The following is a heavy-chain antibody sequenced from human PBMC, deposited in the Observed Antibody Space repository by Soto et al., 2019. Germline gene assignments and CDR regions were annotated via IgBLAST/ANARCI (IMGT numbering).Heavy chain of an antibody. CDR1: GFLFSDYY. CDR3: ARVHSSSYHYFDY. D-gene: IGHD6-13*01. CDR2: IRSKPNNYAT. Sequence: GGSLRLSCVASGFLFSDYYMSWIRQAPGEGLEWVGRIRSKPNNYATAHAASVKGRFAISRDDSKNTAYLQMNSLKVDDTAVYYCARVHSSSYHYFDYWGQGTLVTVSS. J-gene: IGHJ4*02. V-gene: IGHV3-73*01.